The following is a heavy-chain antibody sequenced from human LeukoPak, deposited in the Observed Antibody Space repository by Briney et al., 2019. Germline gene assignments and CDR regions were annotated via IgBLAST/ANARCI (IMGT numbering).Heavy chain of an antibody. CDR2: MFYRGST. V-gene: IGHV4-39*01. CDR1: GVSISTSTNY. D-gene: IGHD1-26*01. Sequence: SETLSLTCSVSGVSISTSTNYWAWIRQPPGKGLEWIGIMFYRGSTYYNPSLRSRVTISVDTSKNQFSLKLSSVTASDTAIFYCARQGGWGGAASLIEFWGQGTLVTVSS. CDR3: ARQGGWGGAASLIEF. J-gene: IGHJ4*02.